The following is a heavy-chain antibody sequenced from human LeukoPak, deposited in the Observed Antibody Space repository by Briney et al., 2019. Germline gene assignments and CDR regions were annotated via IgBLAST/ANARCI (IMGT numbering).Heavy chain of an antibody. Sequence: GGSLRLSCAASGFTFSGYPIHWVRQAPGKGLEWVANIKQDGSAKPYVDSVKGRFTISRDNAKNSLFLQMNSLRVEDTAVYYCARDNGWSADFWGQGTLVTVSS. V-gene: IGHV3-7*03. CDR3: ARDNGWSADF. D-gene: IGHD2-15*01. CDR1: GFTFSGYP. J-gene: IGHJ4*02. CDR2: IKQDGSAK.